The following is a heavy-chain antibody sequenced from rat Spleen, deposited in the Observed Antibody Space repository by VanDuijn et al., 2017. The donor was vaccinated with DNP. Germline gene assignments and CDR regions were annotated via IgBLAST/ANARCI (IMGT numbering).Heavy chain of an antibody. CDR1: GFTFNNYW. V-gene: IGHV5-31*01. CDR3: VRGPPDGSYYYALDY. CDR2: ITRSGGST. J-gene: IGHJ2*01. D-gene: IGHD1-12*02. Sequence: EVQLVESGGDLVQPGRSLKLSCVASGFTFNNYWMTWIRQVPGKGLEWVASITRSGGSTYYPDSVKGRFTISRDNAKNTLYLQMNSLRSEDTAPYYCVRGPPDGSYYYALDYWGQGVMVTVSS.